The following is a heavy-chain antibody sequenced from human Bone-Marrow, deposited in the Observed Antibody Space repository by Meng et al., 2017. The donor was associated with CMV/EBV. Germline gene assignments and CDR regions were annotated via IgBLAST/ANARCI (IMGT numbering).Heavy chain of an antibody. CDR1: GFDFNTYA. CDR3: ARDRRKGPSSTTCSF. Sequence: GGSLRLSCAASGFDFNTYAMHWVRQAPGKGLEWVAVNSLDGNNKYYSDAVKGRFTISRDNSKNTLYVQMNNLRAEDTAVYYCARDRRKGPSSTTCSFWGQGTLVTVSS. J-gene: IGHJ4*02. CDR2: NSLDGNNK. V-gene: IGHV3-30*04. D-gene: IGHD2-2*01.